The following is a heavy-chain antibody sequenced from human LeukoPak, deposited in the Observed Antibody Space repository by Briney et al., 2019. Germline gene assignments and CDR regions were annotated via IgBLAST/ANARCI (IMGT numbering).Heavy chain of an antibody. Sequence: PGGSLRLSCAASGFTFSDYYMSWIRQAPGKGLEWVSYISSSGSTKYYADSVKGRFTISRDNAKNSYLQMNSLRAEDTAIYYCARDGHAYGRGSPHYWGQETLVTASS. D-gene: IGHD3-10*01. CDR2: ISSSGSTK. J-gene: IGHJ4*02. V-gene: IGHV3-11*01. CDR3: ARDGHAYGRGSPHY. CDR1: GFTFSDYY.